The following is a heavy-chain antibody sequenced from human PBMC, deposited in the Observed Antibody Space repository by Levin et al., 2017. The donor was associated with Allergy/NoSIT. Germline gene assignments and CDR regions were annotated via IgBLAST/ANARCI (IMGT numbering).Heavy chain of an antibody. CDR2: IWYDGSNK. J-gene: IGHJ3*02. D-gene: IGHD3-10*01. CDR1: GFTFSSYG. V-gene: IGHV3-33*01. CDR3: ARDIPTGYLGVSGAFDI. Sequence: PGGSLRLSCAASGFTFSSYGMHWVRQAPGKGLEWVAVIWYDGSNKYYADSVKGRFTISRDNSKNTLYLQMNSLRAEDTAVYYCARDIPTGYLGVSGAFDIWGQGTMVTVSS.